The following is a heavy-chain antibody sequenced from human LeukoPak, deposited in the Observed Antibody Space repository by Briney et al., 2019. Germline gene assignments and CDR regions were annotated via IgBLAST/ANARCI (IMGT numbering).Heavy chain of an antibody. D-gene: IGHD6-13*01. CDR1: GYTFTGYY. Sequence: GASVKVSCKASGYTFTGYYMHWVRQAPGQGLEWMGWINPNSGGTNYAQKFQGRVTMTRDTSISTAYMELSRLRSDDTAVYYCARDPFGAAGHFDYWGQGTLVTVSS. CDR2: INPNSGGT. V-gene: IGHV1-2*02. CDR3: ARDPFGAAGHFDY. J-gene: IGHJ4*02.